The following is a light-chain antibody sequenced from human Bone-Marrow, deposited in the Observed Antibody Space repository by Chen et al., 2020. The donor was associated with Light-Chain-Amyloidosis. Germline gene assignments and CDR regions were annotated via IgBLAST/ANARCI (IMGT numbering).Light chain of an antibody. Sequence: QSVLTQPPSASGTPGQRVTISCSGASSNIGINYVYWYQHFPGAAPNLLLHRNNQRPSGVPDRFSASKWCTSAFLAISGLRSEEEADYYRAAWDGSLSDYVFGTGTKVIVL. J-gene: IGLJ1*01. V-gene: IGLV1-47*01. CDR2: RNN. CDR3: AAWDGSLSDYV. CDR1: SSNIGINY.